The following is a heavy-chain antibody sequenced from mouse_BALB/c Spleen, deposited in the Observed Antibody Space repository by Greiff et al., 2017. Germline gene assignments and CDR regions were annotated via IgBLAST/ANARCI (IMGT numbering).Heavy chain of an antibody. CDR2: ISYDGSN. D-gene: IGHD1-1*01. CDR3: ARGGYDGRGYFDY. CDR1: GYSITSGYF. Sequence: VQLKESGPGLVKPSQSLSFTCSVTGYSITSGYFWNWIRQFPGNQLEWMGYISYDGSNNYNPSLKNRITITRDTSKNQFFLKLNSVTTEDTATYYCARGGYDGRGYFDYWGQGTTLTVSS. J-gene: IGHJ2*01. V-gene: IGHV3-6*02.